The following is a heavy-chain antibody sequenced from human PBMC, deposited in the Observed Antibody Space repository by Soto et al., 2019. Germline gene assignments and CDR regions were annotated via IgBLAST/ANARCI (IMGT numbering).Heavy chain of an antibody. J-gene: IGHJ4*02. CDR1: GFTFSSYG. CDR3: ALLRFVGSAYSYASGFFDY. D-gene: IGHD3-22*01. CDR2: ISYDGSNK. V-gene: IGHV3-30*03. Sequence: GGSLRLSCAASGFTFSSYGIHWVRQAPGKGLEWVAAISYDGSNKHYADSVKGRFTISRDNSKNTVYLQMNSLRAEDTAIYYCALLRFVGSAYSYASGFFDYWGRGTLVTVSS.